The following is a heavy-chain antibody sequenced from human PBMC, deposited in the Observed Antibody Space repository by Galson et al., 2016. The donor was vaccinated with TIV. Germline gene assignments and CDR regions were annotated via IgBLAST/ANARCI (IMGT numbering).Heavy chain of an antibody. Sequence: SVKVSCKASGYTLTIHPIHWMRQAPGQRLEWLGLINTGSADTKYSQKFQGRVTITRDTSASTAYMELSSLRSEDTAVYYCARPPYCGGDCYKYDYWGQGTLVTVSS. CDR3: ARPPYCGGDCYKYDY. CDR2: INTGSADT. V-gene: IGHV1-3*04. J-gene: IGHJ4*02. D-gene: IGHD2-21*02. CDR1: GYTLTIHP.